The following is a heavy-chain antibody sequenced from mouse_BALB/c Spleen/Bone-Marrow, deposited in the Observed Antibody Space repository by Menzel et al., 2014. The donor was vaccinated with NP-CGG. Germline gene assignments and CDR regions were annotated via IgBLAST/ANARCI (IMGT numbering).Heavy chain of an antibody. CDR3: ARGYYDDY. CDR2: IRNKANGYTT. Sequence: EVKLMESGGGLVQPGGSLRLSCATSGFTFTDYFMTWVRQPPGKALEWLGFIRNKANGYTTEYSASVKSRFTISRNNSQSILYLQMNTLRAEDSATYCCARGYYDDYWGQGTTLTVSS. V-gene: IGHV7-3*02. J-gene: IGHJ2*01. CDR1: GFTFTDYF. D-gene: IGHD2-4*01.